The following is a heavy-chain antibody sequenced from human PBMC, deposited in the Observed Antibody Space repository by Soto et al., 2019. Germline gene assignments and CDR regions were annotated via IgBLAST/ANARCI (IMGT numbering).Heavy chain of an antibody. J-gene: IGHJ5*02. CDR3: ASGLGDYFNL. Sequence: PGESLKISCEASGYSFSTNWIGWVRQMPGKGLEWMGIIYPGDSDTRYSPAFQGQVTISADKSTRTAFLQWTSLKASDTAMYYCASGLGDYFNLWGQETLVTVSS. CDR2: IYPGDSDT. D-gene: IGHD1-26*01. CDR1: GYSFSTNW. V-gene: IGHV5-51*01.